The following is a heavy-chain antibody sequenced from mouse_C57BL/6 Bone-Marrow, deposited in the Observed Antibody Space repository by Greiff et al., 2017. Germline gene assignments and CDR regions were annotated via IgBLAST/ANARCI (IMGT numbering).Heavy chain of an antibody. V-gene: IGHV7-3*01. J-gene: IGHJ1*03. CDR1: GFTFTDYY. CDR3: ASYYYGSSYSYWYFDV. CDR2: IRNKANGYTT. D-gene: IGHD1-1*01. Sequence: EVKLVESGGGLVQPGGSLSLSCAASGFTFTDYYMSWVRQPPGKALEWLGFIRNKANGYTTEYSASVKGRFTISRDNSQSILYLQMNALRAEDSATYYCASYYYGSSYSYWYFDVWGTGTTVTVSS.